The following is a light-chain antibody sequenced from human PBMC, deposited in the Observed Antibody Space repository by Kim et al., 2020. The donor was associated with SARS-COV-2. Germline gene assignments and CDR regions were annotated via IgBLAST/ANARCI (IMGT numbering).Light chain of an antibody. V-gene: IGLV2-14*03. J-gene: IGLJ1*01. CDR2: DVS. CDR3: SSYTASHTYV. Sequence: GQSINISCTAPHVDSGAYNYFSMYQHHPGKAPKLMIYDVSERPSGVSDRFSGSKSGYTASLTISGLQSEDEADYYCSSYTASHTYVFGIGTKVTVL. CDR1: HVDSGAYNY.